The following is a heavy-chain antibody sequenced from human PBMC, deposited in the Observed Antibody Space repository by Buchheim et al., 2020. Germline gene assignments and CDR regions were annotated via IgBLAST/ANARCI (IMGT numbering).Heavy chain of an antibody. CDR2: VIPILGIA. Sequence: QVQLVQSGAEVKKPGSSVKVSCKASGGTFSSYAISWVRQAPGQGLEWMGRVIPILGIANYAQKFQGRVTITADKSTSTAYMELSSLRSEDTAVYYCARGRPNYYDSSGYYTAPFDYWGQGTL. CDR3: ARGRPNYYDSSGYYTAPFDY. J-gene: IGHJ4*02. CDR1: GGTFSSYA. V-gene: IGHV1-69*04. D-gene: IGHD3-22*01.